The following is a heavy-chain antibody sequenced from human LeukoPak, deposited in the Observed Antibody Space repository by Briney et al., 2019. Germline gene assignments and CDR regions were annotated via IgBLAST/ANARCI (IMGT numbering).Heavy chain of an antibody. D-gene: IGHD3-22*01. Sequence: GGSLRLSCAASGFTFSSYAMSWVRQAPGKGLEWVSVVGGGGGSTYYADSVKGRFTISRDNSKNTLYLQMNSLRAEDMAVYYCARHYDSSGYYLDYWGQGTLVTVSS. CDR2: VGGGGGST. J-gene: IGHJ4*02. CDR1: GFTFSSYA. CDR3: ARHYDSSGYYLDY. V-gene: IGHV3-23*01.